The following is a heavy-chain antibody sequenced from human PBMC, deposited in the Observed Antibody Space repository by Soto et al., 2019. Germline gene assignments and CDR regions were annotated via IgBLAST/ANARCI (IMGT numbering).Heavy chain of an antibody. V-gene: IGHV1-18*01. CDR2: ISAYNGNT. Sequence: GSSVTVSCKASGYTFTSYGISWVRQAPGQGLEWMGWISAYNGNTNYAQKLQGRVTMTTDTSTSTAYMELRSLRSDDTAGYYCAREPLRFLEWLGPGIGMDLWGHARTVTV. J-gene: IGHJ6*02. CDR1: GYTFTSYG. D-gene: IGHD3-3*01. CDR3: AREPLRFLEWLGPGIGMDL.